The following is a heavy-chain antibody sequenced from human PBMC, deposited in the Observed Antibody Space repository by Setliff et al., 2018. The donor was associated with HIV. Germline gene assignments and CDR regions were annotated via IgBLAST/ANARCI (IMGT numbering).Heavy chain of an antibody. V-gene: IGHV4-38-2*02. CDR1: GYSISSGYY. D-gene: IGHD2-21*02. CDR2: IYHSGST. J-gene: IGHJ6*02. CDR3: ARAMRGVVVTNMYYYYGMDV. Sequence: SETLSLTCTVSGYSISSGYYWGWIRQPPGKGLEWIGSIYHSGSTYYNPSLKSRVTISVDTSKNQFSLKLSPVTAADTAVYYCARAMRGVVVTNMYYYYGMDVWGQGTTVTVSS.